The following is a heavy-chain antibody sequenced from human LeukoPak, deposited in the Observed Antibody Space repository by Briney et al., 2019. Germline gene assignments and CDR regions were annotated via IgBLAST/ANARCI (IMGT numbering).Heavy chain of an antibody. CDR2: ISYDGSNK. D-gene: IGHD2-2*01. V-gene: IGHV3-30-3*01. J-gene: IGHJ6*02. CDR3: AREDIVVVPAAMEVYYYYGIDV. Sequence: GGSLRLSCAASGFTFSSYAMHWVRQAPGKGLEWVAVISYDGSNKYYADSVKGRFTISRDNSKNTLYLQMNSLRAEDTAVYYCAREDIVVVPAAMEVYYYYGIDVWGQGTTVTVSS. CDR1: GFTFSSYA.